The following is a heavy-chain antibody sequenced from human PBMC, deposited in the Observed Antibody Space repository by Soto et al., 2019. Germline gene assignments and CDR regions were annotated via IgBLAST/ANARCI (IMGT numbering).Heavy chain of an antibody. Sequence: SETLSLTCSVSGGSISSYYWSWIRQPPGKGLEWIGYIYYSGSTNYNPSLKSRVTISVDTSKNQFSLKLSSVTAADTAVYYCARERRGGDFWSGYYDYYYGMDVWGQGTTVTAP. CDR3: ARERRGGDFWSGYYDYYYGMDV. V-gene: IGHV4-59*12. CDR2: IYYSGST. CDR1: GGSISSYY. D-gene: IGHD3-3*01. J-gene: IGHJ6*02.